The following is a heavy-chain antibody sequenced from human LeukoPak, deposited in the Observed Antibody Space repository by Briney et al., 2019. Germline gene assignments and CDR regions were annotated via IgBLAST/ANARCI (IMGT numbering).Heavy chain of an antibody. Sequence: SETLSLTCIVSGGSISSGSYYWSWIRQPAGKGLEWIGRIYTSGSTNHNPSLKSRVTISVDTSKNQFSLKLSSVTAADTAVYYCARVGRVTMVRGVDRYNWFDPWGQGTLVTVSS. D-gene: IGHD3-10*01. CDR1: GGSISSGSYY. V-gene: IGHV4-61*02. CDR3: ARVGRVTMVRGVDRYNWFDP. J-gene: IGHJ5*02. CDR2: IYTSGST.